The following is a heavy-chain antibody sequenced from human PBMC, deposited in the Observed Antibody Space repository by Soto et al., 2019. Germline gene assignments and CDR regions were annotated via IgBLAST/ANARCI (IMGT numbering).Heavy chain of an antibody. Sequence: SETLSLTCAVYGGSFSGYYWSWIRQPPGKGLEWIGEINHSGSTNYNPSLKSRVTISVDTSKNQFSLKLSSVTAADTAVYYCAREIYYGSGSYYNVKLYHYYGMDVWGQGTTVTVSS. D-gene: IGHD3-10*01. J-gene: IGHJ6*02. V-gene: IGHV4-34*01. CDR2: INHSGST. CDR3: AREIYYGSGSYYNVKLYHYYGMDV. CDR1: GGSFSGYY.